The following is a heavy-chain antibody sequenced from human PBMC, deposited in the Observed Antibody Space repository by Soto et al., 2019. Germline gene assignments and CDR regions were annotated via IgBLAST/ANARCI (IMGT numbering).Heavy chain of an antibody. Sequence: QVQLQESGPGLVKPSGTLSLTCAVSGGSISSSNWWSWVRQPPGKGLEWIGEIYHSGSTNYNPSLKSRVTISVDKSKNQFTLKPSSVTAADTSVYYCARAAMGGSSWPFDYWGQGTLVTVSS. V-gene: IGHV4-4*02. J-gene: IGHJ4*02. D-gene: IGHD6-13*01. CDR3: ARAAMGGSSWPFDY. CDR2: IYHSGST. CDR1: GGSISSSNW.